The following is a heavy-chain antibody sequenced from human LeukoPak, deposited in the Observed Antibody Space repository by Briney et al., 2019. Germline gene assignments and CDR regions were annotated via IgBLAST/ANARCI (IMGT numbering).Heavy chain of an antibody. CDR1: GFIFRSYA. D-gene: IGHD6-19*01. Sequence: PGGSLRLSCATSGFIFRSYAMSWVRQAPGKGLEWVSTISDGGDSTYYADSVKGRFTISRDSSKNTLYLQTNSLRAEDTAIYYCAKDLLVAGTADYWGQGTLVTVSS. CDR3: AKDLLVAGTADY. CDR2: ISDGGDST. J-gene: IGHJ4*02. V-gene: IGHV3-23*01.